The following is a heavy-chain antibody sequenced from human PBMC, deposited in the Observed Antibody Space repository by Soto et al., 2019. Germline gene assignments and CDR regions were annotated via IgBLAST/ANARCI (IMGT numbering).Heavy chain of an antibody. D-gene: IGHD6-19*01. Sequence: PSETLSLTCTVSGGSISSSSYYWGWIRQPPGKGLEWIGSIYYSGSTYYNPSLKSRVTISVDTSKNQFSLKLSSVTAADTAAYYCARHAYSGWRHFDYWGQGTLVTVSS. CDR1: GGSISSSSYY. CDR3: ARHAYSGWRHFDY. CDR2: IYYSGST. V-gene: IGHV4-39*01. J-gene: IGHJ4*02.